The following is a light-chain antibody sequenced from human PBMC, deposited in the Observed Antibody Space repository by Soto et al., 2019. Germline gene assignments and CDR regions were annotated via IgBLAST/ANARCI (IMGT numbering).Light chain of an antibody. Sequence: AIQMTQSPSSLSASVGDRVTITCRASQAIRSDLAWYQQKPGMAPKFLIFAASNLQRGVPARFSGSGSGTDFTLTIRSLQPEDFATYYCLQLYNYPRTFGQGTTV. CDR2: AAS. V-gene: IGKV1-6*01. CDR3: LQLYNYPRT. J-gene: IGKJ1*01. CDR1: QAIRSD.